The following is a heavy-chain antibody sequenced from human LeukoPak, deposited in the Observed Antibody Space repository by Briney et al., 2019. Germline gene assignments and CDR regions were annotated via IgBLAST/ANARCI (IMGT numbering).Heavy chain of an antibody. CDR1: GFTFRSYS. J-gene: IGHJ5*02. V-gene: IGHV3-21*01. CDR3: ARDGGGWFDP. Sequence: GGSLRLSCAVSGFTFRSYSMNWVRQAPGKGLEWVSSISSSSSYIYYADSVKGRFTISRDNAKNSLYLQMNSLRAEDTAVYYCARDGGGWFDPWGQGTLVTVSS. CDR2: ISSSSSYI. D-gene: IGHD6-25*01.